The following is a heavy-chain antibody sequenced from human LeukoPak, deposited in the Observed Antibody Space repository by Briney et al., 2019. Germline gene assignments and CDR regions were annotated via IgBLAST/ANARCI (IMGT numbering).Heavy chain of an antibody. J-gene: IGHJ4*02. CDR1: GYTFTSYY. V-gene: IGHV1-46*01. D-gene: IGHD1-1*01. CDR3: AREARIQAHNPGYYFDY. Sequence: GASVKVSCKASGYTFTSYYMHWVRQAPGQGLEWMGIINPSGGSTSYAQKFQGRVTMTRDTSTSTVYMELSSLRSEDTAVYYCAREARIQAHNPGYYFDYWGQGTLVTVSS. CDR2: INPSGGST.